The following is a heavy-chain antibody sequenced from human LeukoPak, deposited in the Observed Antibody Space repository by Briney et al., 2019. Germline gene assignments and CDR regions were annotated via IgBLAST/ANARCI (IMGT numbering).Heavy chain of an antibody. Sequence: ETLSLTCTVSGGSISSSSYYWGWIRQPPGKGLEWVSSISTSSSYIYYADSVKGRFTISRAKNSLYLQMNSLRAEDTAVYYCARDVVVVVAADSNFDYWGQGTLVTVSS. D-gene: IGHD2-15*01. CDR2: ISTSSSYI. CDR3: ARDVVVVVAADSNFDY. V-gene: IGHV3-21*01. CDR1: GGSISSSS. J-gene: IGHJ4*02.